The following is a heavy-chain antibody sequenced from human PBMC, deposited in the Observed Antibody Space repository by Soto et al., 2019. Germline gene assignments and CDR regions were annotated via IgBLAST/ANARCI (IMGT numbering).Heavy chain of an antibody. CDR3: ARARKRYNWFDP. Sequence: ASVKVSCKASGYTFTSYDINWVRQATGQGLEWMGWMNPNSGNTGYAQKFQGRVTMTRNTSISTAYMELSSLRPEDTAVYYCARARKRYNWFDPWGQGTLVTVSS. J-gene: IGHJ5*02. CDR2: MNPNSGNT. D-gene: IGHD6-25*01. CDR1: GYTFTSYD. V-gene: IGHV1-8*01.